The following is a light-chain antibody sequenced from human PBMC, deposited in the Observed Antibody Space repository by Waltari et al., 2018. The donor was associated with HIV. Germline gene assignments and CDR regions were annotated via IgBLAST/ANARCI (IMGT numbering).Light chain of an antibody. CDR3: QQYISSLT. V-gene: IGKV3-20*01. J-gene: IGKJ4*01. Sequence: EIVLTQSPGTLSLSPGERATLSCRASQSVSSIYLAWYQQKPGQAPRLLIYGASSRATGIPDRFSGSGSGTDFTLTISRLEPEDFAVYYCQQYISSLTFGGGTKVEIK. CDR1: QSVSSIY. CDR2: GAS.